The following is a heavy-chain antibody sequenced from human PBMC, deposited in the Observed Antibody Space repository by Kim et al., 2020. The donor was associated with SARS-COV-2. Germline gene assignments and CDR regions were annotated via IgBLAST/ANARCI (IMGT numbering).Heavy chain of an antibody. CDR3: AKALPSYYYDSSGYYPNFDY. CDR1: GFTFSSYA. CDR2: ISGSGGST. Sequence: GGSLRLSCAASGFTFSSYAMSWVRQAPGKGLEWVSAISGSGGSTYYADSVKGRFTISRDNSKNTLYLQMNSLRAEDTAVYYCAKALPSYYYDSSGYYPNFDYWGQGTLVTVSS. D-gene: IGHD3-22*01. V-gene: IGHV3-23*01. J-gene: IGHJ4*02.